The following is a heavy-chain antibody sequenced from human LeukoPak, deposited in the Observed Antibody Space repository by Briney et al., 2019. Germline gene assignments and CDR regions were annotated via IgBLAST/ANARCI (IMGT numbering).Heavy chain of an antibody. CDR1: GFTFSSYA. CDR2: ISSGDRT. V-gene: IGHV3-23*01. J-gene: IGHJ5*02. CDR3: ARDLAPP. Sequence: PGGSLRLSCAASGFTFSSYAMNWVRQAPGKGLEWVAGISSGDRTFHAESVKGRFTISRDNAKNTLYLQMNSLRAEDTAVYYCARDLAPPWGQGTLVTVSS.